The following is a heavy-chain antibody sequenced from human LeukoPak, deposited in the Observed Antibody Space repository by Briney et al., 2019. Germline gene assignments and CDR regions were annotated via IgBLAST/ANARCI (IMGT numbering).Heavy chain of an antibody. CDR2: INHSGST. J-gene: IGHJ6*04. CDR1: DGSFSGYY. Sequence: SETLSLTCAVYDGSFSGYYWSWIRQPPGKGLEWIGGINHSGSTNYNPSLKSRVTISVGTSKNQFSLKLSSVTAADTAVYYCARMSYYGSGRHSCLEVWGKGTTVTVSS. D-gene: IGHD3-10*01. V-gene: IGHV4-34*01. CDR3: ARMSYYGSGRHSCLEV.